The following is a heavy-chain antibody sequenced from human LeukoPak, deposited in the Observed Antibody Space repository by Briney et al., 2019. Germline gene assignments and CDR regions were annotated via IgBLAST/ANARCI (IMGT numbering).Heavy chain of an antibody. CDR3: ARGRYYDSSGPFDY. Sequence: EASVKVSCKASGYTFTGYYMHWVRQAPGQGREWMGWINPNSGGTNYAQKFQGRVTMTRDTSISTAYMELSRLRSDDTAVYYCARGRYYDSSGPFDYWGQGTLVTVSS. CDR1: GYTFTGYY. J-gene: IGHJ4*02. D-gene: IGHD3-22*01. V-gene: IGHV1-2*02. CDR2: INPNSGGT.